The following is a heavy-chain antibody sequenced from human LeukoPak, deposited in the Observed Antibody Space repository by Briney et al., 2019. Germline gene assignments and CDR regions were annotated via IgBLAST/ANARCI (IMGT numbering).Heavy chain of an antibody. CDR1: GGSFSGYY. D-gene: IGHD2-2*01. J-gene: IGHJ4*02. V-gene: IGHV4-34*01. Sequence: PSETLSLTCAVYGGSFSGYYWSWIRQPPGKGLEWIGEINHSGSTNYNPSLKSRATISVDTSKNQFSLKLSSVTAADTAVYYCARGIVVVPAAFDYWGQGTLVTVSS. CDR2: INHSGST. CDR3: ARGIVVVPAAFDY.